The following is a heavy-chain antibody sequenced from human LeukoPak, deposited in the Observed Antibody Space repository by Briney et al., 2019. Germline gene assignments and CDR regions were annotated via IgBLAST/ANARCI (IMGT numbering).Heavy chain of an antibody. CDR2: IRSDGSNK. J-gene: IGHJ4*02. CDR3: ARILDSAWGELGY. D-gene: IGHD6-19*01. Sequence: GGSLRLSCAGSGFSFSSYGMHWVREAPGKGLEWMAFIRSDGSNKYYADSVKGRFTISRDNSKNTLYLQMNSLRAEDTAVYYCARILDSAWGELGYWGQGTLVTVSS. V-gene: IGHV3-30*02. CDR1: GFSFSSYG.